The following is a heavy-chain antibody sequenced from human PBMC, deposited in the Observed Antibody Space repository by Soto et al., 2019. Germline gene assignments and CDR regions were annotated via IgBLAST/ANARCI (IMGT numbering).Heavy chain of an antibody. V-gene: IGHV3-23*01. CDR1: VFTFTNYA. Sequence: GGSLRLSCAASVFTFTNYAMSWVRQAPGMGLEWVSTISGSSDTTYYADSVKGRFTISRDNSKNTLYLQMNSLRAEDTAVYYCASKLTYGASSDYWGQGTLVTVSS. J-gene: IGHJ4*02. CDR3: ASKLTYGASSDY. CDR2: ISGSSDTT. D-gene: IGHD4-17*01.